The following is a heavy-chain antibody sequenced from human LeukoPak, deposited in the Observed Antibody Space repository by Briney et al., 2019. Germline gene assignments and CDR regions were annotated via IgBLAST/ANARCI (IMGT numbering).Heavy chain of an antibody. J-gene: IGHJ4*02. CDR2: TYDKSKWYN. D-gene: IGHD3-10*01. CDR1: GDSVSSNSAA. V-gene: IGHV6-1*01. CDR3: ARDSLLWFGELLSVFDY. Sequence: SQTLSLTCAISGDSVSSNSAAWNWIRQSPSRGLEWLGRTYDKSKWYNDYAVSVKSRITINPDTSKNQFSLQLNSVTPEDTAVYYCARDSLLWFGELLSVFDYWGQGTLVTVSS.